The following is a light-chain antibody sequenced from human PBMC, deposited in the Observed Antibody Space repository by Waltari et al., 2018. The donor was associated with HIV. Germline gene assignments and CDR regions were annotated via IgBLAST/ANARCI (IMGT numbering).Light chain of an antibody. CDR2: EVT. J-gene: IGLJ2*01. V-gene: IGLV2-8*01. CDR3: SSYGDNNWVL. Sequence: QSALTQPPSASGSLGQSVPIPCFASSRAFGSYDSVPWFQQPPQNAPTLLLYEVTKRPSAVPDRCSGSRSGNTAFLTASGLQPNDTAADFCSSYGDNNWVLFGGGTNLTVL. CDR1: SRAFGSYDS.